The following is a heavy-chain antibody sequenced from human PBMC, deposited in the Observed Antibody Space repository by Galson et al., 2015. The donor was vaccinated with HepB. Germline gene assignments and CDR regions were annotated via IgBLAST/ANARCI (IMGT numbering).Heavy chain of an antibody. CDR3: AKGRGYSGYDTRFDP. CDR1: GFTFSSYA. V-gene: IGHV3-23*01. D-gene: IGHD5-12*01. J-gene: IGHJ5*02. CDR2: ISGSGGST. Sequence: SLRLSCAASGFTFSSYAMSWVRQAPGKGLEWVSAISGSGGSTYYADSVKGRFTISRDNSENTLYLQMNSLRAEDTAVYYCAKGRGYSGYDTRFDPWGQGTLVTVSS.